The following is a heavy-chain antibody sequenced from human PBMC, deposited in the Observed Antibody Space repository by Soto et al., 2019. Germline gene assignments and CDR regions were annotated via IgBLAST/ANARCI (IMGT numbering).Heavy chain of an antibody. D-gene: IGHD6-13*01. V-gene: IGHV5-51*01. CDR2: IYPDDSDT. Sequence: GESLNIPCNPSGYKFTSYWTGWVRQMPGKGLEWMGIIYPDDSDTTYSPSFEGQVTISADKSISTAYLQWSSLKASATATYYCARTGFSSSWYRMDVWGQGTTVTVSS. CDR3: ARTGFSSSWYRMDV. J-gene: IGHJ6*02. CDR1: GYKFTSYW.